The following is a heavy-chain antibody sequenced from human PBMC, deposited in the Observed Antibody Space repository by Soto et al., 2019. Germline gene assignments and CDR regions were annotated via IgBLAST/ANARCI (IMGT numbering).Heavy chain of an antibody. J-gene: IGHJ4*02. V-gene: IGHV2-5*02. CDR3: AHGSGWLSDY. CDR1: GFSLSSPAVG. Sequence: QITLKESGPPLVKPTQTLTLTCTFSGFSLSSPAVGVNWIRQPPGKALKWLALIYWDDDKQYSPSLRSRLTITKDTSKNQVVLTMTNVDPVNTATYYCAHGSGWLSDYWGQGTLVTVSS. D-gene: IGHD6-19*01. CDR2: IYWDDDK.